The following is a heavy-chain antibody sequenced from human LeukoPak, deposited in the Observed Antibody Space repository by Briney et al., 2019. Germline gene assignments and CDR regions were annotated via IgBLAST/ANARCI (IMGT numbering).Heavy chain of an antibody. J-gene: IGHJ4*02. CDR3: ARGPRGRITIFGVVITPGPFDY. CDR2: INHSGST. Sequence: PSETLSLTCAVYGGSFSGYYWSWIRQPPGKGLEWIGEINHSGSTNYNPSLKSRVTISVDTSKNQFSLKLSSVTAADTAVYYCARGPRGRITIFGVVITPGPFDYWGRGTLVNVSS. D-gene: IGHD3-3*01. CDR1: GGSFSGYY. V-gene: IGHV4-34*01.